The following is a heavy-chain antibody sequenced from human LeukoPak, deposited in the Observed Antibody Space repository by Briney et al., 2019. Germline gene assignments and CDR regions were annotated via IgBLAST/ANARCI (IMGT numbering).Heavy chain of an antibody. CDR1: GYSFTSYW. CDR3: ARPNSSSWYLNDAFDI. CDR2: IYPGDSDT. V-gene: IGHV5-51*01. Sequence: GESLKISCKGSGYSFTSYWIGWVRQMPGKGLEWMGIIYPGDSDTRYSPSFQGQVTISADKSISTAYLQWSSLRASDTAMYYCARPNSSSWYLNDAFDIWGQGTMVTASS. D-gene: IGHD6-13*01. J-gene: IGHJ3*02.